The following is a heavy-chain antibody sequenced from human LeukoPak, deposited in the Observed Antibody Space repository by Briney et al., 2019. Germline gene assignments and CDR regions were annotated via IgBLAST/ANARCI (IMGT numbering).Heavy chain of an antibody. D-gene: IGHD3-10*01. Sequence: ASVKVSCKASGYTFTGYYMHWVRQAPGQGLEWMGRINPNSGGTNYAQKFQGRATMTRDTSISTAYMELSRLRSDDTAVYYCAREGRITMVRGVIIDDYWGQGTLVTVSS. J-gene: IGHJ4*02. CDR3: AREGRITMVRGVIIDDY. CDR1: GYTFTGYY. V-gene: IGHV1-2*06. CDR2: INPNSGGT.